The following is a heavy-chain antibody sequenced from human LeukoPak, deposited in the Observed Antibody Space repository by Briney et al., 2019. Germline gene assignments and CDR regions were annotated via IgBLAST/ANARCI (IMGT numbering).Heavy chain of an antibody. J-gene: IGHJ4*02. V-gene: IGHV1-24*01. CDR1: GYTLTELS. CDR3: ATVAPEDYYFDY. Sequence: ASVKVSCKVSGYTLTELSMHWVRQAPGKGLEWMGGFDPEDGETIYAQKFQGRVAMTEDTSTDTDYMELSSLRSEDTAVYYCATVAPEDYYFDYWGQGTLVTVSS. CDR2: FDPEDGET. D-gene: IGHD3/OR15-3a*01.